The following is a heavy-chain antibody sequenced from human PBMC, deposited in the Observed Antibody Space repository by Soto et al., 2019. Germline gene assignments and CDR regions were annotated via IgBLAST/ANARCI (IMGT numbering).Heavy chain of an antibody. Sequence: QVQLQESGPGLVKPSQTLSLTCTVSGGSISSGGYYWSWIRQHPGKGLEWIGYIYYSGSTYYNPSLKSRLTISVDTSKKQYSLKLSYVTAADTAVYYCARDYGDYGGYWGQGTLVTVSS. V-gene: IGHV4-31*03. CDR3: ARDYGDYGGY. CDR1: GGSISSGGYY. D-gene: IGHD4-17*01. CDR2: IYYSGST. J-gene: IGHJ4*02.